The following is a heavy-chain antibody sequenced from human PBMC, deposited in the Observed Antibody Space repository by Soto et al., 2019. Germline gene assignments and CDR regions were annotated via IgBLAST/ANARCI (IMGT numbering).Heavy chain of an antibody. J-gene: IGHJ5*02. V-gene: IGHV4-59*01. CDR3: ARGRNCGGDCYSGSWFDP. D-gene: IGHD2-21*02. Sequence: SSETLSLTCTVSGGSISSYYWSWIRQPPGKGLEWIGYIYYSGSTNYNPSLKSRVTISVDTSKNQFSLKLSSVTAADTAVYYCARGRNCGGDCYSGSWFDPWGQGTLVTVSS. CDR1: GGSISSYY. CDR2: IYYSGST.